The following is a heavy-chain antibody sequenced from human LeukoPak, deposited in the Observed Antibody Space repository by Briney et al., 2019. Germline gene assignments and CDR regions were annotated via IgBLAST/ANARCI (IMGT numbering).Heavy chain of an antibody. CDR2: ISSSSYT. D-gene: IGHD6-13*01. J-gene: IGHJ4*02. CDR1: GFTFSDYY. Sequence: PGGSLRLSCAASGFTFSDYYMSWIRQAPGKGLEWVSYISSSSYTNYADSVKGRFTISRDNAKNSLYLQMNSLRAEDTAVYYCASGGAAAGIDYWGQGTLVTVSS. V-gene: IGHV3-11*03. CDR3: ASGGAAAGIDY.